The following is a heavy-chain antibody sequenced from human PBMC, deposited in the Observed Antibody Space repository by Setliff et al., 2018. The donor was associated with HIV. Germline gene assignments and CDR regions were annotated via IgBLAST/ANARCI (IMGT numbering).Heavy chain of an antibody. CDR2: INGGNGKT. CDR1: GYTFTSYA. J-gene: IGHJ1*01. CDR3: AKDIGVWDYGGNFLLREYFQH. Sequence: GASVKVSCKASGYTFTSYAIHWVRQAPGQRLEWMGWINGGNGKTKYSQEFQGRVTMTRDTSISTAYMELSRLRSDDTAVYYCAKDIGVWDYGGNFLLREYFQHWGQGTLVTVSS. V-gene: IGHV1-3*01. D-gene: IGHD4-17*01.